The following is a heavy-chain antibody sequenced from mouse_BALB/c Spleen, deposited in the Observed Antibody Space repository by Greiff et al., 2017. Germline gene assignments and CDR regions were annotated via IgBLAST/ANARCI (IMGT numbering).Heavy chain of an antibody. V-gene: IGHV5-6-3*01. CDR3: ARKGDGAMDY. CDR1: GFTFSSYG. CDR2: INSNGGST. Sequence: EVMLVESGGGLVQPGGSLKLSCAASGFTFSSYGMSWVRQTPDKRLELVATINSNGGSTYYPDSVKGRFTISRDNAKNTLYLQMSSLKSEDTAMYYCARKGDGAMDYWGQGTSVTVSS. J-gene: IGHJ4*01.